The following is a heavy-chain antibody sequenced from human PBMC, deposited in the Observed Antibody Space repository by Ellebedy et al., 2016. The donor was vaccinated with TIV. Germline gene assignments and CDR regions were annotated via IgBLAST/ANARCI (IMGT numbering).Heavy chain of an antibody. D-gene: IGHD1-1*01. V-gene: IGHV4-59*01. CDR2: IYNSGNT. CDR1: GASISSYF. CDR3: ARGNWNDVGHLYHYALDV. Sequence: SETLSLTXSVSGASISSYFWSWIRQPPGKGLEWIGCIYNSGNTSYNPSLKNRVTISLDTSKKQFSLNLGSATAADTAVYYCARGNWNDVGHLYHYALDVWGHGTTVTVSS. J-gene: IGHJ6*02.